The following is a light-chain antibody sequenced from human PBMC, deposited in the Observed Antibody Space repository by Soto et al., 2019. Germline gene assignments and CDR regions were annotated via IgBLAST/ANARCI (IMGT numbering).Light chain of an antibody. V-gene: IGKV1-5*03. J-gene: IGKJ1*01. Sequence: DIQMTQSPSTLSGSVGDRVTITCRASQTISSWLAWYQQKPGKAPKLLIYKASTLKSGVPSSFSGSGAGTEFTLPISSLQPDDFATYYCQHYNSYSEAFGQGTKVELK. CDR3: QHYNSYSEA. CDR2: KAS. CDR1: QTISSW.